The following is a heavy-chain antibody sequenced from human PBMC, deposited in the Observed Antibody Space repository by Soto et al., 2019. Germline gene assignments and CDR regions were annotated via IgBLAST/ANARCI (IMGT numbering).Heavy chain of an antibody. V-gene: IGHV1-69*06. D-gene: IGHD1-7*01. Sequence: SVKVSCKASGGTFSRYAISWVRQAPGQGLEWMGGIIPIFGSTNYAQKFQGRVTITAEKSTSTAYRELSSLRSEDTAVYYCARGDNWNYNWFDPWGQGTLVTVSS. J-gene: IGHJ5*02. CDR2: IIPIFGST. CDR3: ARGDNWNYNWFDP. CDR1: GGTFSRYA.